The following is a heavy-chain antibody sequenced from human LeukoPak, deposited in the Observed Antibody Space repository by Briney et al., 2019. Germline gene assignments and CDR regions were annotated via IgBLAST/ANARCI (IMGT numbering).Heavy chain of an antibody. V-gene: IGHV3-13*01. Sequence: GGSLRLSCAASGFTFSSYDMHWVRQATGKGLEWVSAIGTAGDTYYPGSVKGRFTISRDNSKNTLYLQMNSLRTEDTALYYCARDLILGDYWGQGTLVTVSS. D-gene: IGHD7-27*01. J-gene: IGHJ4*02. CDR3: ARDLILGDY. CDR2: IGTAGDT. CDR1: GFTFSSYD.